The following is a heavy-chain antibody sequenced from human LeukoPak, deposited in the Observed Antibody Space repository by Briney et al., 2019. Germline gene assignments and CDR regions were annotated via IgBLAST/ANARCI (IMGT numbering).Heavy chain of an antibody. D-gene: IGHD6-13*01. CDR3: ARVDIAARAFDY. Sequence: SVKVSCKASGYTFTSYGISWVRQAPGQGLEWMGGIIPIFGTANYAQKFQGRVTITTDESTSTAYMELSSLRSEDTAVYYCARVDIAARAFDYWGQGTLVTVSS. J-gene: IGHJ4*02. V-gene: IGHV1-69*05. CDR1: GYTFTSYG. CDR2: IIPIFGTA.